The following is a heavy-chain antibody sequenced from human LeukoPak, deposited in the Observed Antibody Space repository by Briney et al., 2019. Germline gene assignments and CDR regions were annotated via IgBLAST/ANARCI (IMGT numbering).Heavy chain of an antibody. V-gene: IGHV1-2*02. CDR1: GYTFTGYY. D-gene: IGHD2-15*01. Sequence: ASVKVSCKASGYTFTGYYMHWVRQAPGQGLERMGWINPNSGGTNYAQKFQGRVTMTRDTSISTAYMELSRLRSDDTAVYYCARARACSGGSCVYWFDPWGQGTLVTVSS. J-gene: IGHJ5*02. CDR3: ARARACSGGSCVYWFDP. CDR2: INPNSGGT.